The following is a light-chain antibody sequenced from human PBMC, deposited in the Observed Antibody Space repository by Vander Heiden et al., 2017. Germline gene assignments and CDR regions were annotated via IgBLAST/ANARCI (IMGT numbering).Light chain of an antibody. CDR3: QSYDSSLSGYWV. CDR2: GNS. V-gene: IGLV1-40*01. Sequence: QSVLTQPPSVSGAPGQRVTISCTGRSSNIGAGYDVHWYHQLPGTAPKLLIYGNSNRPSGVPDRFSGSKSGTSASLAITGLQAEDEADYYCQSYDSSLSGYWVFGGGTKLTVL. CDR1: SSNIGAGYD. J-gene: IGLJ3*02.